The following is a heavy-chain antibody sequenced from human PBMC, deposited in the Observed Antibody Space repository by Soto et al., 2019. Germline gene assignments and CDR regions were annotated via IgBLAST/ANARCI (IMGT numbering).Heavy chain of an antibody. D-gene: IGHD2-21*02. J-gene: IGHJ4*02. CDR2: FDPEDGET. Sequence: ASVKVSCKVSGYTLTELSMHWVRQAPGKGLEWMGGFDPEDGETIYAQKFQGRVTMTEDTSTDTAYMELSSLRSEDTAVYYCATELRCGGDCSFYYFDYWGQGTLVTVSS. CDR3: ATELRCGGDCSFYYFDY. V-gene: IGHV1-24*01. CDR1: GYTLTELS.